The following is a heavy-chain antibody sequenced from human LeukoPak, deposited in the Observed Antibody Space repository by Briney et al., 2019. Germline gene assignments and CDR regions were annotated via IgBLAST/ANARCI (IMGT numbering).Heavy chain of an antibody. D-gene: IGHD5-18*01. V-gene: IGHV3-74*01. CDR1: GFTFTTYG. Sequence: GGSLRLSCAASGFTFTTYGMHGVRQAPGKGLVWVSRIMSDGRSTYADSVKGRFTISRDNSKNTLYLQMNSLRAEDTAVYYCAKDTAMVFHYYYMDVWGKGTTVTVSS. CDR3: AKDTAMVFHYYYMDV. J-gene: IGHJ6*03. CDR2: IMSDGRST.